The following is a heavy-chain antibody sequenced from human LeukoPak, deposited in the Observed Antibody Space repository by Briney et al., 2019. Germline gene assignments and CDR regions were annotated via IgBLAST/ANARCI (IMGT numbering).Heavy chain of an antibody. CDR1: GYTFTSYG. CDR3: VRDEITMIVVPGDY. Sequence: ASVKVSCKASGYTFTSYGISWVRQAPGQGLEWMGWISAYNGNTNYAQKLQGRVTMTTDTSTSTAYMELRSLRSDDTAVYYCVRDEITMIVVPGDYWGQGTLVTVSS. CDR2: ISAYNGNT. J-gene: IGHJ4*02. D-gene: IGHD3-22*01. V-gene: IGHV1-18*01.